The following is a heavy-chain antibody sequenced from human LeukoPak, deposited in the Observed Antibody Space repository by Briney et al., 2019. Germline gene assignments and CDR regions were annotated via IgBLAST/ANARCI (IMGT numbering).Heavy chain of an antibody. CDR1: GGTFSSYA. D-gene: IGHD2-15*01. J-gene: IGHJ3*02. Sequence: SVKVSCKASGGTFSSYAISWVRQAPGQGLEWMGRIIPILGIANYAQKFQGRVTITADKSTSTAYMELSSLRSEDTAVYYCARDSVVVVAALVGGNAFDIWGQGTMVTVSS. V-gene: IGHV1-69*04. CDR3: ARDSVVVVAALVGGNAFDI. CDR2: IIPILGIA.